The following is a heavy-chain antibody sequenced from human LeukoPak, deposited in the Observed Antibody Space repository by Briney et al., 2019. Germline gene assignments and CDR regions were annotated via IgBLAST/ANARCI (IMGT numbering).Heavy chain of an antibody. J-gene: IGHJ4*02. CDR3: AKTPSYDSSGYYLDY. V-gene: IGHV3-23*01. Sequence: GGSLRLSCAASGFTFSSYAMSWVRQAPGKGLEWVSAISGSGGSTYYADSVKGRFTISRDNSKNTLYLQMNSLRAEDTAVYYCAKTPSYDSSGYYLDYWGQGTLVTVSS. D-gene: IGHD3-22*01. CDR1: GFTFSSYA. CDR2: ISGSGGST.